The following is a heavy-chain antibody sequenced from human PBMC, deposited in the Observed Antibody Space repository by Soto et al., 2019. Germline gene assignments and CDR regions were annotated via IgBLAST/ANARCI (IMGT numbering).Heavy chain of an antibody. V-gene: IGHV4-30-4*01. Sequence: SETLSLSCTVSGGSISSGDYYWSWIRQPPGKGLEWIGYIYYSGSTYYNPSLKSRVTISVDTSKNQFSLKLSSVTAEDTAVYYCAKDRVPNDSSGYYSILTDSWGQGTVVTVSS. CDR1: GGSISSGDYY. J-gene: IGHJ4*02. D-gene: IGHD3-22*01. CDR2: IYYSGST. CDR3: AKDRVPNDSSGYYSILTDS.